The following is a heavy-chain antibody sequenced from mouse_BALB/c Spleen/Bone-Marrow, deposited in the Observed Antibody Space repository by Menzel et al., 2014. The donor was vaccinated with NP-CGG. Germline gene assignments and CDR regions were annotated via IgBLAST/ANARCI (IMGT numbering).Heavy chain of an antibody. V-gene: IGHV5-6-3*01. CDR1: GFTFSNYG. CDR3: VRGNYGNYVDYFDF. CDR2: INSNGGST. D-gene: IGHD2-1*01. J-gene: IGHJ2*01. Sequence: EVKLVESGGGLVQPGGSLKLSCVASGFTFSNYGMSWVRQTPDKRLELVATINSNGGSTYYPDSVKGRFTISRDTAKNTLYLQMSSLKSEETAMYYCVRGNYGNYVDYFDFWGQGTTLTVSS.